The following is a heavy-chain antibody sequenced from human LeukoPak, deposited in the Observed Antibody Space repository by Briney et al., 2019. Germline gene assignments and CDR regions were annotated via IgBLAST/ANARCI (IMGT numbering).Heavy chain of an antibody. CDR3: ARVGCSSTSCYDPYYYYYYYMDV. D-gene: IGHD2-2*01. V-gene: IGHV7-4-1*02. Sequence: ASVKVSCKASGYTFTGYYMHWVRQAPGQGLEWMGWINTNTGNPTYAQGFTGRFVFSLDTSVSTAYLQISSLKAEDTAVYYCARVGCSSTSCYDPYYYYYYYMDVWGKGTTVTVSS. CDR2: INTNTGNP. J-gene: IGHJ6*03. CDR1: GYTFTGYY.